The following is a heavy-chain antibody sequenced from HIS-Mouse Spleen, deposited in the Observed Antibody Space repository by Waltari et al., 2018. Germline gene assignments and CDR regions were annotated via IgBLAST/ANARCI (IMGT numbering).Heavy chain of an antibody. CDR3: AREGDSGSYFDY. CDR2: IKQDGSEK. V-gene: IGHV3-7*01. D-gene: IGHD1-26*01. Sequence: EVQLVESGGGLVQPGGSLRLSCAASGFSFSCYWMSWVRQDPGKGLEWVANIKQDGSEKYYVDSVKGRFTISRDNAKNSLYLQMNSLRAEETAVYYCAREGDSGSYFDYWGQGTLVTVSS. CDR1: GFSFSCYW. J-gene: IGHJ4*02.